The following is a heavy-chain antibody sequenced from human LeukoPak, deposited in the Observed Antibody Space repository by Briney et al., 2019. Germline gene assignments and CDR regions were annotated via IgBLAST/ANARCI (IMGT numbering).Heavy chain of an antibody. Sequence: GGSLRLSCAASGLSVSNYYMSWVRQAPGKGLEWVSIIHDGGSTYYADSVKGRFTISRDNSKNTLYLQMNSLRAEDTAVYYCAKASSGWSSQDYWGQGTLVTVSS. CDR1: GLSVSNYY. J-gene: IGHJ4*02. D-gene: IGHD6-19*01. V-gene: IGHV3-53*01. CDR2: IHDGGST. CDR3: AKASSGWSSQDY.